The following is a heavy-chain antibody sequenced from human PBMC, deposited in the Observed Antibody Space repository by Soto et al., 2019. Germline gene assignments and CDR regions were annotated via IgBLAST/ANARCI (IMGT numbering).Heavy chain of an antibody. CDR1: GYIFTNFG. D-gene: IGHD3-10*01. Sequence: QVQLVQSGAEVKKPGASVKVSCKASGYIFTNFGISWVRQAPGQGLEWMGWISTHTGYTNTAQKFQDSITMPTDTSTTTAYMELRNLRSDDTAVYYGARDLDNGGEADNWFDPWGQGTLVTVSA. CDR3: ARDLDNGGEADNWFDP. J-gene: IGHJ5*02. CDR2: ISTHTGYT. V-gene: IGHV1-18*01.